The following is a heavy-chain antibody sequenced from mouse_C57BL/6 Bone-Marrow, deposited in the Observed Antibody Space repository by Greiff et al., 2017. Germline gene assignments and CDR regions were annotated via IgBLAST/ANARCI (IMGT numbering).Heavy chain of an antibody. CDR2: IYPGSGST. D-gene: IGHD2-3*01. J-gene: IGHJ4*01. Sequence: QVQLQQPGAELVKPGASVKMSCKASGYTFTSYWITWVKQRPGQGLEWIGDIYPGSGSTNYNEKFKSKATLTVDTSSSTAYMQLSSLTSADSAVYDSAREDGGYYLYYAMDYWGQGTSVTVSA. V-gene: IGHV1-55*01. CDR3: AREDGGYYLYYAMDY. CDR1: GYTFTSYW.